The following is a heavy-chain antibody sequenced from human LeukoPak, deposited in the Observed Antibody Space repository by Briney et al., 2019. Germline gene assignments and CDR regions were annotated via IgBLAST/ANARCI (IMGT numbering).Heavy chain of an antibody. D-gene: IGHD4/OR15-4a*01. J-gene: IGHJ4*02. CDR3: ARRAGAYSHPYDY. CDR2: IYSDNT. V-gene: IGHV3-53*01. CDR1: GFTFSSYA. Sequence: GGSLRLSCAASGFTFSSYAMSWVRQAPGKGLEWVSFIYSDNTHYSDSVKGRFTISRDDSKNTLYLQMNSLRAEDTAVYYCARRAGAYSHPYDYWGQGTLVTVSS.